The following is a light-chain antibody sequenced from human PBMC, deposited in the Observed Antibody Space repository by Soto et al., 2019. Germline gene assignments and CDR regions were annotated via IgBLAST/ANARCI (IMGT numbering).Light chain of an antibody. Sequence: EVVLTQSPVTLSLSPGERATLSCRASQSFRGLLAWYQQKPGQAPRLLIYDAYNRANGIPPRFSGSGSGTDFTLTISSLEPEDSEVYYCQQRHMWHITFGQGTRLESK. J-gene: IGKJ5*01. V-gene: IGKV3-11*01. CDR1: QSFRGL. CDR3: QQRHMWHIT. CDR2: DAY.